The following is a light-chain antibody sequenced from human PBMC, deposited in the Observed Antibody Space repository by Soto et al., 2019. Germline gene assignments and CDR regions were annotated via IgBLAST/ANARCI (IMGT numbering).Light chain of an antibody. V-gene: IGKV3-20*01. Sequence: EIVLTQSPGTLSLSLGERATLSCRASQSVGRSYLAWYQQKPGQAPKLLIYGASSSATGNPDRFSGSESGTDFTLTISRLEPEDFGVYYCQQYDTSPEWTFGQGTKVEIK. CDR1: QSVGRSY. J-gene: IGKJ1*01. CDR2: GAS. CDR3: QQYDTSPEWT.